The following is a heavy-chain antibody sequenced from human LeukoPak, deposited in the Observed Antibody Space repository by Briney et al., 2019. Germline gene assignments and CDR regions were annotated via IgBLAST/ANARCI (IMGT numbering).Heavy chain of an antibody. CDR2: IRITADGGTT. D-gene: IGHD6-19*01. CDR3: NRYIAVADIRFFDY. J-gene: IGHJ4*02. V-gene: IGHV3-49*04. CDR1: GFTFGNSP. Sequence: GGSLRLSCTVSGFTFGNSPLSWVRQAPRKGLEWVGLIRITADGGTTEYAASVKGRFTLSRDDSKSVAYLQMDSLKTEDTAVYYCNRYIAVADIRFFDYWGQGTLVTVSS.